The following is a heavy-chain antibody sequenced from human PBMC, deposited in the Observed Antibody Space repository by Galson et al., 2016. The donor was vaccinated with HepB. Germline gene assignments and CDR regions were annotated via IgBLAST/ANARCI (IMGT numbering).Heavy chain of an antibody. CDR3: AREVSRAARGTTFWYFDL. J-gene: IGHJ2*01. CDR2: IYDSGSP. D-gene: IGHD6-13*01. Sequence: TLSLTCTVSGGSISNYYWTWIRQAPGKGLEWIGYIYDSGSPSYNPSLKSRVAISIDMSKRQVSLKVTSVTATDTAAYFCAREVSRAARGTTFWYFDLWGRGTLVTVSS. V-gene: IGHV4-59*01. CDR1: GGSISNYY.